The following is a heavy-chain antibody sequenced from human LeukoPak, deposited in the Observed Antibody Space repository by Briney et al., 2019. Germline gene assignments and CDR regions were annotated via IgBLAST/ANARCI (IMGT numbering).Heavy chain of an antibody. CDR3: ARGGSAWLLLGYFDY. D-gene: IGHD3-22*01. CDR1: GGTFSSYA. J-gene: IGHJ4*02. V-gene: IGHV1-69*05. Sequence: SVKVSCKASGGTFSSYAISWVRQAPGQGLEWMGGIIPIFGTANYAQKFQGRVTITTDESTSTAYMELNSLRSEDTAVYYCARGGSAWLLLGYFDYWGQGTLVTVSS. CDR2: IIPIFGTA.